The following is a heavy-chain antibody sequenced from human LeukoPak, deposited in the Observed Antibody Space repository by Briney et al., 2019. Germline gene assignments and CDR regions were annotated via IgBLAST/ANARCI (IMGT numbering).Heavy chain of an antibody. Sequence: GASVKVSCKASGGTFSSYAISWVRQAPGQGLEWMGGIIPIFGTANYAQKFQGRVTMTRDTSISTAYMELSRLRSDDTAVYYCARDSSGSYPHWGQGTLVTVSS. V-gene: IGHV1-69*05. CDR2: IIPIFGTA. CDR3: ARDSSGSYPH. J-gene: IGHJ4*02. CDR1: GGTFSSYA. D-gene: IGHD1-26*01.